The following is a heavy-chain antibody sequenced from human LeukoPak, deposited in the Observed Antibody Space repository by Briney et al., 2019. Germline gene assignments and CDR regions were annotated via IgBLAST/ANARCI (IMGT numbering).Heavy chain of an antibody. CDR2: ISSSSSYI. J-gene: IGHJ4*02. CDR1: GFIFGTYE. V-gene: IGHV3-21*01. Sequence: PGGSLRLSCGGSGFIFGTYEMNWVRQAPGKGLEWVSSISSSSSYIYYADSVKGRFTISRDNAKNSLYLQMNSLRAEDTAVYYCARGVPPSYYYDSSGYYPDDWGQGTLVTVSS. CDR3: ARGVPPSYYYDSSGYYPDD. D-gene: IGHD3-22*01.